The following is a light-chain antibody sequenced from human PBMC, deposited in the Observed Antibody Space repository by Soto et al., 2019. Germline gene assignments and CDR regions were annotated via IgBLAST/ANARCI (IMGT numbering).Light chain of an antibody. CDR2: YDD. V-gene: IGLV1-36*01. Sequence: QSVLTQPPSVSEAPRQRVTISCSGSSSNIGNNAVNWYQQLQGKAPKLLIYYDDLLPSGVSDRFSGSKSGTSASRAISGLQSEDEAHYYCAAWDDRLNGGVFGGGTKLTVL. CDR3: AAWDDRLNGGV. CDR1: SSNIGNNA. J-gene: IGLJ3*02.